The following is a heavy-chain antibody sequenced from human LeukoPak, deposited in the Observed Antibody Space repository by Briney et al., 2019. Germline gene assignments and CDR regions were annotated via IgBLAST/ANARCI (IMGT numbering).Heavy chain of an antibody. V-gene: IGHV3-30-3*01. CDR2: ISYDGSNK. D-gene: IGHD4-17*01. Sequence: PGRSLRPSCAASGFTFSSYAMHWVRQAPGKGLEWVAVISYDGSNKYYADSVKGRFTISRDNSKNTLYLQMNSLRAEDTAVYYCARTTTVTPFDYWGQGTLVTVSS. J-gene: IGHJ4*02. CDR3: ARTTTVTPFDY. CDR1: GFTFSSYA.